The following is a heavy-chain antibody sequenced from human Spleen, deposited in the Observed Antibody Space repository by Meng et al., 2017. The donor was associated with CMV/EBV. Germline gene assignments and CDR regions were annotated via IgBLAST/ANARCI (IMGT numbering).Heavy chain of an antibody. Sequence: GESLKISCAASGFTFSDYYMSWIRQAPGKGLEWISYISTSGSTKYYADSVKGRFTISRDNAKNSLFLQMNSLRAEDTAVYYCAREVAHCSSTSCINWFDPWGQGTLVTVSS. CDR1: GFTFSDYY. D-gene: IGHD2-2*01. CDR3: AREVAHCSSTSCINWFDP. V-gene: IGHV3-11*04. CDR2: ISTSGSTK. J-gene: IGHJ5*02.